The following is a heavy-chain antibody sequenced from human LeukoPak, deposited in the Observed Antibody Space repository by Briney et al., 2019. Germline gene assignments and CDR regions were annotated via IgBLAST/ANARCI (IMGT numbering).Heavy chain of an antibody. D-gene: IGHD3-3*01. CDR1: GFTVSSNY. CDR2: IYSGGST. CDR3: ARDQGSTIFGNYYYYMDV. J-gene: IGHJ6*03. Sequence: GGSLRLSCAASGFTVSSNYMSWVRQAPGKGLEWVSVIYSGGSTYYADSVKGRFTISRDNSKNTLYLQMNSLRAEDTAVYYCARDQGSTIFGNYYYYMDVWGKGTTVTVSS. V-gene: IGHV3-66*02.